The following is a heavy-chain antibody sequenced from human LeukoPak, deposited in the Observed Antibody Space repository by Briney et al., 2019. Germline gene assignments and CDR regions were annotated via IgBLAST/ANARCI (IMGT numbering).Heavy chain of an antibody. J-gene: IGHJ4*02. V-gene: IGHV3-30*18. CDR3: AKGTYCSGGSCYPRELGY. Sequence: PGGSLRLSCAASGFTFSSYGMHWVRQAPGKGLEWVAVISYDGSNKYYADSVKGQFTISRDNSKNTLYLQMNSLRAEDTAVYYCAKGTYCSGGSCYPRELGYWGQGTLVTVSS. D-gene: IGHD2-15*01. CDR2: ISYDGSNK. CDR1: GFTFSSYG.